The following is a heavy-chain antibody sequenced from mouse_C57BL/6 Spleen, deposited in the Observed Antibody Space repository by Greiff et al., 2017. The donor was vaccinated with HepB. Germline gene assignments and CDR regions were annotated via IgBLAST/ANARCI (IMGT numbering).Heavy chain of an antibody. CDR3: ARSGTTLVDPMDY. D-gene: IGHD1-1*01. V-gene: IGHV1-69*01. CDR1: GYTFTSYW. CDR2: IDPSDSYT. J-gene: IGHJ4*01. Sequence: QVQLKQSGAELVMPGASVKLSCKASGYTFTSYWMHWVKQRPGQGLEWIGEIDPSDSYTNYNQKFKGKSTLTVDKSSSTAYMQLSSLTSEDSAVYYCARSGTTLVDPMDYWGQGTSVTVSS.